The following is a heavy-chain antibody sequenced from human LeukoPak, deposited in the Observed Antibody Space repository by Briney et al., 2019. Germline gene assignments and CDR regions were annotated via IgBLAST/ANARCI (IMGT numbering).Heavy chain of an antibody. CDR1: GFTFNSYG. Sequence: GGSLRLSCAASGFTFNSYGMHWVRQAPGMGLEWVAFIRYDGTNKYYADSVKGPFTISRDNFRNTLFLQMNSLRPEDTAVYYCAKADDGYCSATSCYGDHWGQGTLVTVSS. V-gene: IGHV3-30*02. J-gene: IGHJ4*02. CDR2: IRYDGTNK. D-gene: IGHD2-2*03. CDR3: AKADDGYCSATSCYGDH.